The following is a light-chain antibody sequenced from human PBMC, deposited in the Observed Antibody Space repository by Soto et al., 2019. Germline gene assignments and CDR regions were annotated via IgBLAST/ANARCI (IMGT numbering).Light chain of an antibody. CDR2: CYS. J-gene: IGKJ2*01. CDR3: HQDSGVPDT. CDR1: QSLLYSSNNNNY. V-gene: IGKV4-1*01. Sequence: DIVMTQSPDSLAVSLGEVATIHCKSNQSLLYSSNNNNYLAWYQQKPGQPPKLLNYCYSIRESGVPDRFSGGGYGTDFILTISRLQAEDVAVYYGHQDSGVPDTFGEGTTLEL.